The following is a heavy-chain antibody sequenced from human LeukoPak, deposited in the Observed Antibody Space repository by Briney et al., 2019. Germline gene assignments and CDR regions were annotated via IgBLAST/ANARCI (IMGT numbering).Heavy chain of an antibody. CDR1: GFTFTSSA. CDR3: AALTYIVGATTFDY. CDR2: IVVGSGNT. J-gene: IGHJ4*02. D-gene: IGHD1-26*01. Sequence: GTSVKVSCKASGFTFTSSAVQWARQARGQRLEWIGWIVVGSGNTNYAQKFQERVTITRDMSTSTAYMELSSLRSEDTAVYYCAALTYIVGATTFDYWGQGTLVTVSS. V-gene: IGHV1-58*01.